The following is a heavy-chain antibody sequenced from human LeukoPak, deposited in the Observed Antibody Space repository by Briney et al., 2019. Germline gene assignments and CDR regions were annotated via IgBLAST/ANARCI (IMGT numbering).Heavy chain of an antibody. J-gene: IGHJ3*02. V-gene: IGHV3-7*01. Sequence: GGSLRLSCAASGFTFSSYWMSWVRQAPGKGLEWVANIKQDGSEKYYVDSVKGRFTISRDNAKNSLYLQMNSLRAEDTAVYYCARDPPGIAARKGWVRGAFDIWGQGTMVTVSS. D-gene: IGHD6-6*01. CDR3: ARDPPGIAARKGWVRGAFDI. CDR2: IKQDGSEK. CDR1: GFTFSSYW.